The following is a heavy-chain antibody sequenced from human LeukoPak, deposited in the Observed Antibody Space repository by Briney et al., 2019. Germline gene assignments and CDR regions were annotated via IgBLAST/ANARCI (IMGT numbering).Heavy chain of an antibody. J-gene: IGHJ4*02. Sequence: SETLSLTCAVYGGSFSGYYWSWIRQPPGKGLEWIGEINHSGSTNYNPSLKSRVTISVDTSKNQFSLKLSSVTAADTAVYYCARGGYSYRLHYWGQGTLVTVSS. CDR3: ARGGYSYRLHY. CDR1: GGSFSGYY. V-gene: IGHV4-34*01. CDR2: INHSGST. D-gene: IGHD5-18*01.